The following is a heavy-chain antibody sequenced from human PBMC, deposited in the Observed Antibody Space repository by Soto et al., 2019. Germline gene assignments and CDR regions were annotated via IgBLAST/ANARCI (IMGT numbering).Heavy chain of an antibody. D-gene: IGHD2-2*01. V-gene: IGHV3-23*01. Sequence: EVQLLESGGALVQPGGSLRLSCAASGFTFSNHAMNWVRQAPGKGLEGVSTISDSGSTYYADYVKGRFTISRDNSKNTLYLKMNSLRAEDTAVYYCARDPGGHYCTSTSCLYFFDHWGQGTLVIVSS. CDR3: ARDPGGHYCTSTSCLYFFDH. J-gene: IGHJ4*02. CDR1: GFTFSNHA. CDR2: ISDSGST.